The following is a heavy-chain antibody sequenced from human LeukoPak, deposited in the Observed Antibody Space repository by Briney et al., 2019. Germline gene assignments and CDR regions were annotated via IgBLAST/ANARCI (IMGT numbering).Heavy chain of an antibody. CDR2: ISSSGST. J-gene: IGHJ3*02. D-gene: IGHD3-22*01. V-gene: IGHV4-61*02. CDR1: GDSISSGDYY. CDR3: ARGPYSYDSSGAFDI. Sequence: PSETLSLTCTVSGDSISSGDYYWSWIRQPAGKGLEWIGRISSSGSTNYNPSLKSRVTITVDTSKNQFSLKLSSVTAADTAVYFCARGPYSYDSSGAFDIWGQGTMVTVSS.